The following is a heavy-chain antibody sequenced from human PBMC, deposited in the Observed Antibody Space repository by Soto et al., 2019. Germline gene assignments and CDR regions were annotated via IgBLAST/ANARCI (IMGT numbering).Heavy chain of an antibody. J-gene: IGHJ6*02. V-gene: IGHV1-18*03. Sequence: ASVKVSCKTSGYSFTTYGISWVRQAPGQGLEWMGWISGYNGNTNYAQKLKGRLTMTTDTSTSTAYMELRSLTSDDMAVYYCAREGPAPYYYYGMDVWGQGSTVTVSS. CDR2: ISGYNGNT. CDR1: GYSFTTYG. CDR3: AREGPAPYYYYGMDV.